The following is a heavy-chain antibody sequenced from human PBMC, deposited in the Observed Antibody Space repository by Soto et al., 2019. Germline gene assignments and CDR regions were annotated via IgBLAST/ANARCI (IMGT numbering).Heavy chain of an antibody. Sequence: ASVKVSCKASGYTFTDYYMHWVRQAPGQGLEWVGWINLNSGGTKSAQRFQGRVTMTRDTSISTAYMELSSLESDDTAVYYCARGGGSGYYYEWGPGTLVTVSS. CDR2: INLNSGGT. CDR3: ARGGGSGYYYE. CDR1: GYTFTDYY. D-gene: IGHD3-22*01. V-gene: IGHV1-2*02. J-gene: IGHJ4*02.